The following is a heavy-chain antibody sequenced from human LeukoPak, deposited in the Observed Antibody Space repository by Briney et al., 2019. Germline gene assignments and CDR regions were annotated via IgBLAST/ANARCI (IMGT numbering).Heavy chain of an antibody. CDR2: INPNSGGT. V-gene: IGHV1-2*02. CDR3: ARGLGRTTMVTRGGVRFDY. J-gene: IGHJ4*02. CDR1: GYTFTGNY. D-gene: IGHD5-18*01. Sequence: ASVKVSCKASGYTFTGNYMHWVRQVPGQGLEWMGWINPNSGGTNYAQKFQGRVTMTRNTSITTAYMELSSLRSEDTAVYYCARGLGRTTMVTRGGVRFDYWGQGTLVIVSS.